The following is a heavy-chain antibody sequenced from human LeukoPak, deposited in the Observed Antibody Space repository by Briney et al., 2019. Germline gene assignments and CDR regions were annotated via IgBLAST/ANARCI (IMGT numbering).Heavy chain of an antibody. J-gene: IGHJ6*02. V-gene: IGHV3-48*01. CDR3: ARGASGYSGYDNYYYYGMDV. D-gene: IGHD5-12*01. Sequence: PGGSLRLSCAASGFTFSSYSMNWVRQAPGKGLEWVSYISSSSSTIYYADSVKGRFTISRDNAKNSLYLQMNSPRAEDTAVYYCARGASGYSGYDNYYYYGMDVWGQGTTVTVSS. CDR2: ISSSSSTI. CDR1: GFTFSSYS.